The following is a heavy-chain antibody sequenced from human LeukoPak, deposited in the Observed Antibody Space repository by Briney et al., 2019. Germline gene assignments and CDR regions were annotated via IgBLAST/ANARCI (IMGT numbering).Heavy chain of an antibody. D-gene: IGHD6-13*01. CDR1: GFTVSSNY. J-gene: IGHJ4*02. V-gene: IGHV3-66*01. CDR3: ARDLIAAAGTFDY. CDR2: IYSGGST. Sequence: GGSLRVSCAASGFTVSSNYMSWVRQAPGKGLEWVSVIYSGGSTYYADSVKGRFTISRDNSKNTLYLQMNSLRAEDTAVYYCARDLIAAAGTFDYWGQGTLVTVSS.